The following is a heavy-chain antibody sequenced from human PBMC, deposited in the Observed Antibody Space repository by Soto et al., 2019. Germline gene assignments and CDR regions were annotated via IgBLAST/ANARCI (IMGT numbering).Heavy chain of an antibody. CDR2: IDPSDSYT. J-gene: IGHJ4*02. CDR3: VRHFSSCTSDXCES. CDR1: GYRITSYW. D-gene: IGHD2-15*01. Sequence: PGESLKISCKQSGYRITSYWISWVRQMPGKGLEWMGQIDPSDSYTNYSPSFQGHVTISGDKSISTAYLQWSSLKASDTAMYYCVRHFSSCTSDXCESWGQGTLVTVSS. V-gene: IGHV5-10-1*01.